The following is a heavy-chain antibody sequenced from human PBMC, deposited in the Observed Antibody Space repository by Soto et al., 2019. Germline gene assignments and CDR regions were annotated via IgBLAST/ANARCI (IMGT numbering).Heavy chain of an antibody. D-gene: IGHD3-10*01. CDR2: ISNSGTA. Sequence: SETLSLTCTVSGGSMSGYSWSWIRQPPGRGLEWIGHISNSGTANYNPSLKSRVTVSVDTSKNQISLKVTSVTAADTAVYYCASSGAGSGDYWGQGTLVTV. CDR1: GGSMSGYS. CDR3: ASSGAGSGDY. J-gene: IGHJ4*02. V-gene: IGHV4-59*01.